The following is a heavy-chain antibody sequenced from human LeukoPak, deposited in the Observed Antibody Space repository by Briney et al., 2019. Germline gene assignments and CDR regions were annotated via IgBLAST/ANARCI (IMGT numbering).Heavy chain of an antibody. V-gene: IGHV1-2*02. D-gene: IGHD7-27*01. CDR2: INPNSGGT. CDR3: ARVIADWGWGHGGYYFDY. J-gene: IGHJ4*02. CDR1: GYTFTGYY. Sequence: ASVKVSCKASGYTFTGYYMHWVRQAPGQGLEWMGWINPNSGGTNYAQKFQGRVTMTRDTSISTAYMELSRLRSDDTAVYYCARVIADWGWGHGGYYFDYWGQGTLVTVSS.